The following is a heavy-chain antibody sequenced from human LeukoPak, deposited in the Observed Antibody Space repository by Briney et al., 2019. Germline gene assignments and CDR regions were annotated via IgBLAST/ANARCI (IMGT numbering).Heavy chain of an antibody. V-gene: IGHV1-18*01. CDR2: ISAYNGNT. J-gene: IGHJ3*02. D-gene: IGHD6-13*01. CDR3: ARQYSSSWYVGINDAFDI. Sequence: GASVKVSCKASGYTFTSYGISWVRQAPGQGLEWMGWISAYNGNTNYAQKLQGRVTMTTDTSTSTAYMELRSLRSDDTAVYYCARQYSSSWYVGINDAFDIWGQGTMVTVSS. CDR1: GYTFTSYG.